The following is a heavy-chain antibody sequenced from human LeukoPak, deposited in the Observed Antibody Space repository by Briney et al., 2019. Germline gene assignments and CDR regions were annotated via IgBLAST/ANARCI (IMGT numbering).Heavy chain of an antibody. J-gene: IGHJ6*04. V-gene: IGHV3-53*01. CDR1: GFTVSSNY. CDR3: ARALSGRYGMDV. D-gene: IGHD3-10*01. CDR2: IYSGGST. Sequence: PGGSLRLSCAASGFTVSSNYMSWVRQAPGKGQEWVSVIYSGGSTYYADSVKGRFTISRDNSKNTLYLQMNSLRAEDTAVYYCARALSGRYGMDVWGKGTTVTVSS.